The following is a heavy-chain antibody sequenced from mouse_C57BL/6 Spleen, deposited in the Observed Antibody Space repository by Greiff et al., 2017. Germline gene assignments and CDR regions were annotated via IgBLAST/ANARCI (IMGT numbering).Heavy chain of an antibody. D-gene: IGHD1-1*01. CDR3: TRDYYGSSYAAWFAY. J-gene: IGHJ3*01. Sequence: EVKVVESGEGLVKPGGSLKLSCAASGFTFSSYAMSWVRQTPEKRLEWVAYISSGGDYIYYADTVKGRFTISRDNARNTLYLQMSSLKSEDTAMYYCTRDYYGSSYAAWFAYWGQGTLVTVSA. CDR1: GFTFSSYA. CDR2: ISSGGDYI. V-gene: IGHV5-9-1*02.